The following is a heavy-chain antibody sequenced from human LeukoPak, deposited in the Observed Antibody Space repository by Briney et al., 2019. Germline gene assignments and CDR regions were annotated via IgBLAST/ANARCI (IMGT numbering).Heavy chain of an antibody. CDR1: GVSFSGYY. Sequence: SETLSLTCAVYGVSFSGYYWSWIRQSPGKGLEWIGEINHSGSTNYNPSLKSRVTISVDTSKNQFSLKLSSVTAADTAVYYCARERPSIAAAGKNDYWGQGTLVTVSS. V-gene: IGHV4-34*01. CDR2: INHSGST. J-gene: IGHJ4*02. CDR3: ARERPSIAAAGKNDY. D-gene: IGHD6-13*01.